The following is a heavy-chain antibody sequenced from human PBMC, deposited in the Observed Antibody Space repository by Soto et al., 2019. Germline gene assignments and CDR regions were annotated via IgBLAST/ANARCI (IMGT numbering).Heavy chain of an antibody. CDR1: GGSISSSSYY. CDR2: IYYSGST. V-gene: IGHV4-39*01. Sequence: PSQPLSLTCTVSGGSISSSSYYWGWIRQPPGKGLEWIGSIYYSGSTYYNPSLKSRVTISVDTSKNQFSLKLSSVTAADTAVYYCARHPRGYDYYYYYMDVWGKGTTVTVSS. J-gene: IGHJ6*03. CDR3: ARHPRGYDYYYYYMDV. D-gene: IGHD5-12*01.